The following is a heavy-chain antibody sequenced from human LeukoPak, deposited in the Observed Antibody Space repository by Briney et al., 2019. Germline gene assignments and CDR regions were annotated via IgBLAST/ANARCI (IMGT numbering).Heavy chain of an antibody. V-gene: IGHV4-4*07. D-gene: IGHD2-8*01. Sequence: PSETLSLTCTVSGGSISSYYWSWIRQPAGKGLEWIGRIYTSGSTNYNPSLKSRVTMSVDTSKNQFSLKLSSVTAADTAVYHCARDTMVDYYYYYMDVWGKGTTVTISS. CDR3: ARDTMVDYYYYYMDV. J-gene: IGHJ6*03. CDR2: IYTSGST. CDR1: GGSISSYY.